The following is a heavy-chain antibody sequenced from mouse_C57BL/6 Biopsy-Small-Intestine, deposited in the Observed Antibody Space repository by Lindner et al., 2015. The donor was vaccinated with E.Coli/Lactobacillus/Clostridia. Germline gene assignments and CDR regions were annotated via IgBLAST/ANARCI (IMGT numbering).Heavy chain of an antibody. CDR1: GYTFGSYG. V-gene: IGHV1-4*01. Sequence: SVKVSCKTSGYTFGSYGISWVRQAPGQGLEWMGWISTHSGDTNYAQNLQGRLTMTTDTSSKTAYMELRSLRSNDTAVYYCARLITGYSTSWQPFDHWGQGTLVTISS. J-gene: IGHJ4*01. D-gene: IGHD1-3*01. CDR2: ISTHSGDT. CDR3: ARLITGYSTSWQPFDH.